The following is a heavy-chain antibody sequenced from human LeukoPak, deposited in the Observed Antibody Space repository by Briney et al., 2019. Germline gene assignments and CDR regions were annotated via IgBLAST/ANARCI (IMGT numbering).Heavy chain of an antibody. J-gene: IGHJ4*02. V-gene: IGHV3-30*02. D-gene: IGHD3-10*01. CDR3: ARLPYYYGSGSYCY. CDR1: GFTFSSYG. Sequence: TGGSLRLSCAASGFTFSSYGMHWVRQAPGKGLEWVAFIRYDGSNKYYADSVKGRFTISRDNAKNSLYLQMNSLRAENTAVYYCARLPYYYGSGSYCYWGQGTLVTVSS. CDR2: IRYDGSNK.